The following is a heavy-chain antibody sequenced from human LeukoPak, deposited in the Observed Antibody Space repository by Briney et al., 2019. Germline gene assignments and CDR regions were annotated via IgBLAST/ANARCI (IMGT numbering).Heavy chain of an antibody. D-gene: IGHD6-13*01. Sequence: GGSLRLSCAASGFTFSSCGMHRVRQAPGKVLEWVAVIWYDGSNKYYADSVKGRFTISRDNSKNTLYLQMNSLRAEDTAVYYCARGGYSSSWYADYWGQGTLVPVSS. CDR1: GFTFSSCG. J-gene: IGHJ4*02. CDR3: ARGGYSSSWYADY. CDR2: IWYDGSNK. V-gene: IGHV3-33*01.